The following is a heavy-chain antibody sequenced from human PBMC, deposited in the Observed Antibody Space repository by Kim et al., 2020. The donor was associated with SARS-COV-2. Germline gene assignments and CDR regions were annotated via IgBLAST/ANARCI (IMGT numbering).Heavy chain of an antibody. V-gene: IGHV3-13*01. CDR2: IDAGGDT. J-gene: IGHJ2*01. CDR3: TRGGEPYFDSIHRFFDL. D-gene: IGHD3-22*01. CDR1: GFIISDYY. Sequence: GGSLRLSCAASGFIISDYYIHWVRQTSGRGLEWVSAIDAGGDTFYAGSVKGRFTISRESAKNSLFLQMNSLRDGDTAVYFCTRGGEPYFDSIHRFFDLWARGPRFHVSS.